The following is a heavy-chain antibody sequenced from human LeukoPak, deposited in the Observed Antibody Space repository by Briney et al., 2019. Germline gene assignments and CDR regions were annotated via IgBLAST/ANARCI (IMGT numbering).Heavy chain of an antibody. D-gene: IGHD6-19*01. CDR2: ISGSGGST. Sequence: GGSLRLSCAASGFTFSSYAMSWVRQAPGKGLEWVSAISGSGGSTYYADSVKGRFTISRDNAKNSLYLQMNSLRAEDTAVYYCARDKNIAVAGIVGFDYWGQGTLVTVSS. V-gene: IGHV3-23*01. CDR3: ARDKNIAVAGIVGFDY. J-gene: IGHJ4*02. CDR1: GFTFSSYA.